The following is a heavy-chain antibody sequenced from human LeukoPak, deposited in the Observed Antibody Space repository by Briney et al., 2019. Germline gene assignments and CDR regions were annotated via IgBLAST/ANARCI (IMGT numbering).Heavy chain of an antibody. CDR1: GFTFSSYV. CDR2: ISHDGFI. J-gene: IGHJ4*02. CDR3: ARDWVYKIDY. V-gene: IGHV3-74*01. D-gene: IGHD5-24*01. Sequence: PGGSLRLSCETAGFTFSSYVMHRVRRTPGKGLVWVSRISHDGFISYADSVKGRFTISRDNAKNTLILQMNSLRAEDTAVYYCARDWVYKIDYWGRGTLVTVSS.